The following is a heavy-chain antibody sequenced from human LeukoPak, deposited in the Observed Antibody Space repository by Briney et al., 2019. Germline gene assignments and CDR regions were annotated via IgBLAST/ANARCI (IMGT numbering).Heavy chain of an antibody. CDR2: INGDESST. Sequence: GGSLRLSCEASGFTFRGHWMHWVRQVPGKGLVWVSRINGDESSTAYADSVKGRFTISRDNARNTLYLQMNSLRVEDTAIYYCARDRAESNWTNHTLFDSWGQGTPVTVSS. CDR3: ARDRAESNWTNHTLFDS. CDR1: GFTFRGHW. D-gene: IGHD1/OR15-1a*01. V-gene: IGHV3-74*01. J-gene: IGHJ4*02.